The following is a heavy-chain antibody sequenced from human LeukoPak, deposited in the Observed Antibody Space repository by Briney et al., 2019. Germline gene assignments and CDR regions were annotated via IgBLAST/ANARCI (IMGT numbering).Heavy chain of an antibody. D-gene: IGHD2-8*01. Sequence: GGSLRLSCAASGFTFSSYGMHWVRQAPGKGLEWVAFIRYDGSNKYYADSVKGRFTISRDNAKNTLYLQMNSLRAEDTAVYYCANAMLSRSFFLDYWGQGPLVPVSS. CDR3: ANAMLSRSFFLDY. J-gene: IGHJ4*02. CDR1: GFTFSSYG. CDR2: IRYDGSNK. V-gene: IGHV3-30*02.